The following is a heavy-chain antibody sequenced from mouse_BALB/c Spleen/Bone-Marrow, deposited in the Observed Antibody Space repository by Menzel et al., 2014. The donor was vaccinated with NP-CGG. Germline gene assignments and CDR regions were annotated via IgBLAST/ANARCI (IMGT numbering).Heavy chain of an antibody. J-gene: IGHJ2*01. CDR2: INSNGGST. D-gene: IGHD2-4*01. V-gene: IGHV5-6-3*01. CDR3: ARDYDYDY. Sequence: EVKVEESGGGLVQPGGSLKLSCAASGFTFSSYGMSWVRQTPDKRLELVATINSNGGSTYYPDSVKGRFTISRGNAKNTLYLQMSSLKSEDTAMYYCARDYDYDYWGQGTTLTVSS. CDR1: GFTFSSYG.